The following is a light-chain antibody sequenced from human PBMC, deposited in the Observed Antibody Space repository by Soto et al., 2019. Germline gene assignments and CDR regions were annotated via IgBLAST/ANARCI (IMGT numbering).Light chain of an antibody. CDR1: HSVSSSY. J-gene: IGKJ2*01. CDR3: QQYGSSPPYT. CDR2: GAL. Sequence: EIVLTQSPGTLSLSPGESATRSCRASHSVSSSYLAWYQQKPGQAPRLLIYGALNRATGIPDRFSASGSGTDFTLTISRLEPEDFAMYYCQQYGSSPPYTFGQGTKLEIK. V-gene: IGKV3-20*01.